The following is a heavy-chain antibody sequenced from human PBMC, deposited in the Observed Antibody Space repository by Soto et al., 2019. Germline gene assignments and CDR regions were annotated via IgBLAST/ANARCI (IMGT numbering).Heavy chain of an antibody. CDR1: GFTFNTYA. D-gene: IGHD3-22*01. J-gene: IGHJ4*02. CDR3: AKDPHYYDSSGYSS. Sequence: EGQLLESGGGLVQPGGSLRVSCAASGFTFNTYAMSWVRQAPGKGLEWVSAISGSGGSTYYADSVKGRFTISRDNSKNTLYLQMNSLRAEDTAVYYCAKDPHYYDSSGYSSWGQGTLVTVSS. V-gene: IGHV3-23*01. CDR2: ISGSGGST.